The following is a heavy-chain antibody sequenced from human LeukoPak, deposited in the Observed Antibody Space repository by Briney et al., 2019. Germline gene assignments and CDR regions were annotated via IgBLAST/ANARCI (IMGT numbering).Heavy chain of an antibody. CDR3: ARDRGTMIAVFGIYLDL. V-gene: IGHV1-2*02. D-gene: IGHD1-14*01. J-gene: IGHJ2*01. Sequence: ASVTVSCKASGSPFIGSFLHWVRQAPGQGLEWMGWINPISGDTNSAQKFQGRLTMTTDPSKTTAYMELSGLRPDDTALYYCARDRGTMIAVFGIYLDLWGRGTPVTVSS. CDR1: GSPFIGSF. CDR2: INPISGDT.